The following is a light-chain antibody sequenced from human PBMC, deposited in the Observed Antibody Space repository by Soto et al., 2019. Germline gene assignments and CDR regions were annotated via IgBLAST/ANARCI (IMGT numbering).Light chain of an antibody. CDR1: QSVSNN. CDR3: QQYNKWPGT. V-gene: IGKV3-15*01. Sequence: EIVMTQSPATLSVSPGERATLSCRASQSVSNNLAWYQQKPGQAPRLLIYGASTRATGIPARFSGSGSGTAFPLTISSLQSEDFAVYYCQQYNKWPGTFGGGTVVEIK. J-gene: IGKJ4*01. CDR2: GAS.